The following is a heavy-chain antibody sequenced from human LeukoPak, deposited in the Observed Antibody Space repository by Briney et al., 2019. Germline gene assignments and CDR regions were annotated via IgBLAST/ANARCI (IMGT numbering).Heavy chain of an antibody. CDR3: ARSVVPAARFDY. CDR2: IYTNGRT. Sequence: GGSLRLTCAASGFTVSSNYMSWVRQAPGKGLEWVSVIYTNGRTYSADSVKGRFIISRDNSKNTLYLQINSLKAEDTAVYYCARSVVPAARFDYWGQGILVTVSS. V-gene: IGHV3-53*01. CDR1: GFTVSSNY. J-gene: IGHJ4*02. D-gene: IGHD2-2*01.